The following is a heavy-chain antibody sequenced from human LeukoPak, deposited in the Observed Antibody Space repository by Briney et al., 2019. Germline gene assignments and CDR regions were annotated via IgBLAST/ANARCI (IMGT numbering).Heavy chain of an antibody. Sequence: KPSATLSLTCSVSGVSISTYYWIWIRQPPAKGLEWMGFFSYSGSTKYNPSLKSRVTMSVDTSKNQFSLKLNSVTAADTAVYYCARMYSGTSYYFDYWGQGTLVTVSS. J-gene: IGHJ4*02. CDR1: GVSISTYY. CDR2: FSYSGST. V-gene: IGHV4-59*01. D-gene: IGHD1-26*01. CDR3: ARMYSGTSYYFDY.